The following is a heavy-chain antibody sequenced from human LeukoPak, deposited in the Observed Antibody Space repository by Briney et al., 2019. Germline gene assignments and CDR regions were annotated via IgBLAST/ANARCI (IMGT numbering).Heavy chain of an antibody. V-gene: IGHV4-39*01. J-gene: IGHJ4*02. Sequence: SETLSLTCTVSGVSISSSNSYWGWIRQPPGKGLEWIGSIYYSGNTYYNASLKSQVSISIDMSKNQFSLKLTSVTAADTAVYYCARHHRGYSYGPPADFDYWGQGTLVTVSS. CDR1: GVSISSSNSY. D-gene: IGHD5-18*01. CDR3: ARHHRGYSYGPPADFDY. CDR2: IYYSGNT.